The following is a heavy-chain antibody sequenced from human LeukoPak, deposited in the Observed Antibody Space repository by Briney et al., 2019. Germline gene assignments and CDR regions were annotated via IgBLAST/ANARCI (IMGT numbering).Heavy chain of an antibody. D-gene: IGHD4-17*01. V-gene: IGHV3-11*03. CDR2: ISSSSSYT. Sequence: GGSLRLSCAASGFTFSSYAMSWIRQAPGKGLEWVSYISSSSSYTNYADSVKGRFTISRDNAKNSLYLQMNSMRAEDTAVYYCARSRDYSPDAFDIWGQGTMVTVSS. CDR3: ARSRDYSPDAFDI. CDR1: GFTFSSYA. J-gene: IGHJ3*02.